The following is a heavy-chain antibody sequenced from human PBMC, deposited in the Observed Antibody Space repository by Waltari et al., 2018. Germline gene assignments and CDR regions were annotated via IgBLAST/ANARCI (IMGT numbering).Heavy chain of an antibody. V-gene: IGHV1-69*13. CDR2: IIPIFGTA. Sequence: QVQLVQSGAEVKKPGSAVKVSCKASGGTFRSYAISWVRQAPGQGLEWMGGIIPIFGTANYTQKFQVRVTITADESTSTAYMELSSLGSDDTAVYYCARVVRSSSYYYYYGMDVWGQGTTVTVSS. J-gene: IGHJ6*02. D-gene: IGHD6-13*01. CDR1: GGTFRSYA. CDR3: ARVVRSSSYYYYYGMDV.